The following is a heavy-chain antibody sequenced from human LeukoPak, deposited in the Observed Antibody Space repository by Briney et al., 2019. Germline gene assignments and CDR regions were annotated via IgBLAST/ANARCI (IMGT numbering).Heavy chain of an antibody. D-gene: IGHD6-13*01. CDR1: GGSISSGGYF. Sequence: PSETLSLTCTVSGGSISSGGYFWSWIRQHPGKGLEWIGYIYYRGSTYYNPSLKSRVSISVDTSKSQFSLKLSSVTAADTAVYYCARFIGGGQAAAFDYWGQGTLVTVSS. V-gene: IGHV4-31*03. CDR3: ARFIGGGQAAAFDY. CDR2: IYYRGST. J-gene: IGHJ4*02.